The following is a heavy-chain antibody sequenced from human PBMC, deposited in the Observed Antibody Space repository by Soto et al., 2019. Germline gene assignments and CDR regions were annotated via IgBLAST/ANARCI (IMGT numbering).Heavy chain of an antibody. CDR1: GFTFSSYS. V-gene: IGHV3-21*01. CDR2: ISSSSSYI. D-gene: IGHD6-13*01. CDR3: ARHSSSWQGYYYGMDV. J-gene: IGHJ6*02. Sequence: PGGSLRLSCAASGFTFSSYSMNWVRQAPGKGLEWVSSISSSSSYIYYADSVKGRFTISRDNAKNSLYLQMNSLRAEDTAVYYCARHSSSWQGYYYGMDVWGQGTTVTVSS.